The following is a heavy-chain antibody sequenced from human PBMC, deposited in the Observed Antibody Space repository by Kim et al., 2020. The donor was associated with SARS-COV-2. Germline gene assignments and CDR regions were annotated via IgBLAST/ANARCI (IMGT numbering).Heavy chain of an antibody. CDR3: AKERGPTGRGAYDC. D-gene: IGHD3-10*01. Sequence: SVKGRVTIGRDNSKDTLDLQMNSLGAEDTAVYYCAKERGPTGRGAYDCWGQGTLVTVSS. V-gene: IGHV3-23*03. J-gene: IGHJ4*02.